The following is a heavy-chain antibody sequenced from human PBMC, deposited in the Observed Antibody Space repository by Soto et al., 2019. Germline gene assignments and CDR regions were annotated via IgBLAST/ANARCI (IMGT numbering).Heavy chain of an antibody. J-gene: IGHJ3*02. CDR3: AKAIVGATLHAFDI. CDR1: GFTFSSYA. V-gene: IGHV3-23*01. D-gene: IGHD1-26*01. CDR2: ISGGGGST. Sequence: EVQLLESGGGLVQPGGSLGLSCAASGFTFSSYAMSWVRQAPGKGLEWVSSISGGGGSTYCADSVKGRFTISRDNSKNTLYLQMNSLRAEDTAIYYCAKAIVGATLHAFDIWGQGTMVTVSS.